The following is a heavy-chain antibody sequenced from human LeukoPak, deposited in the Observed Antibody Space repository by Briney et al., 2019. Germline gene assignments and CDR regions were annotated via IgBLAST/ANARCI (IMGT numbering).Heavy chain of an antibody. CDR1: GDSISSYY. Sequence: PSETLSLTCTVSGDSISSYYWSWIRQPPGKGLEWIGYIYYSGSTNYNPSLKSRVTISVDTSKNQFSLKLSSVTAADTAVYYCARELYYGGNPFDYWGQGTLVTVSS. V-gene: IGHV4-59*01. J-gene: IGHJ4*02. D-gene: IGHD4-23*01. CDR3: ARELYYGGNPFDY. CDR2: IYYSGST.